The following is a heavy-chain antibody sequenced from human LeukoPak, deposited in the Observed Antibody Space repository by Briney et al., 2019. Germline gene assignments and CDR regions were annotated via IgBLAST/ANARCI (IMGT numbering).Heavy chain of an antibody. CDR2: INTFGTTA. J-gene: IGHJ4*02. CDR3: VSDNAYKLDY. Sequence: GGSLRLSCAVSGFTFSSYWMKWVRQVPGKDLVWVSHINTFGTTATYADSVKGRFSISRDNANNTLYLQMNSLRVEDTAVYYCVSDNAYKLDYWGPGTLVTVSS. V-gene: IGHV3-74*01. D-gene: IGHD5-24*01. CDR1: GFTFSSYW.